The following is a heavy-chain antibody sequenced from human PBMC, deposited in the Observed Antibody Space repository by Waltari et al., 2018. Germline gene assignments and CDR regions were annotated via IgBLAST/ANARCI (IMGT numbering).Heavy chain of an antibody. J-gene: IGHJ3*02. D-gene: IGHD3-22*01. V-gene: IGHV5-51*01. Sequence: EVQLVQSGAEVKKPGESLKISCKGSGYSFTSYWIGWVRQMPGKGLEWMGFNYPDDSDTRYNPAFQGKRTIPAEKYISTAYLQWSSLKASDTAMYYCASWDYDSSEVDAFDIWGQGTMVTVSS. CDR2: NYPDDSDT. CDR3: ASWDYDSSEVDAFDI. CDR1: GYSFTSYW.